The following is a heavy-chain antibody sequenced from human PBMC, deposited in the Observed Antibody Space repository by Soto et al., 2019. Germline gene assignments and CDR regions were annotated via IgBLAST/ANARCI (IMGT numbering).Heavy chain of an antibody. CDR1: GYSLNELS. V-gene: IGHV1-24*01. J-gene: IGHJ4*02. CDR3: ATGGPAGDFDN. D-gene: IGHD3-10*01. Sequence: QVHLVQSGAEVKKPGASVKVSCKVSGYSLNELSIHWVRQAPGKGLEWMGGFDPEDGEIVYAQKFQGRVTMTEDTFTDTANMDLSSLRSEDTAVYYCATGGPAGDFDNWGQGTLVTVSS. CDR2: FDPEDGEI.